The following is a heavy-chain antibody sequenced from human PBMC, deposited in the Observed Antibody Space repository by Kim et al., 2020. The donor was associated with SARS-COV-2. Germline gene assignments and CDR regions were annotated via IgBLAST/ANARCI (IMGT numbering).Heavy chain of an antibody. CDR1: GYTFTSYD. V-gene: IGHV1-8*01. J-gene: IGHJ6*03. Sequence: ASVKVSCKASGYTFTSYDINWVRQATGQGLEWMGWMNPNSGNTGYAQKFQGRVTMTRNTSISTAYMELSSLRSEDTAVYYCARGRRDRVVVVIAIYYYYYMDVGGKGTTVTVSS. CDR2: MNPNSGNT. CDR3: ARGRRDRVVVVIAIYYYYYMDV. D-gene: IGHD2-21*01.